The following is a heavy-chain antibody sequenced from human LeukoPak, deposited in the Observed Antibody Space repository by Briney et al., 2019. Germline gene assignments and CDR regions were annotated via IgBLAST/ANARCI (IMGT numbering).Heavy chain of an antibody. D-gene: IGHD4-17*01. Sequence: PGGSLRLSCAASGFTFTNYWMSWVRQAPGKGLEWVSAISGSGGSTYYADSVKGRFTISRDNSKNTLYLQMNSLRAEDTAVYYCARGDYAKVHYYYYYGMDVWGQGTTVTVSS. CDR2: ISGSGGST. CDR1: GFTFTNYW. J-gene: IGHJ6*02. CDR3: ARGDYAKVHYYYYYGMDV. V-gene: IGHV3-23*01.